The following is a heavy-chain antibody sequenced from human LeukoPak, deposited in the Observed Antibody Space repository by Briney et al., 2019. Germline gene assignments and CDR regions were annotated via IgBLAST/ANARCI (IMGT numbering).Heavy chain of an antibody. CDR1: EFTFSTYW. Sequence: GGSLRLSCVASEFTFSTYWMTWVRQAPGKGLEWVANINQDGSEKNYVDSVKGRFTVSRDNAKNSLFLQMNSLRAEDTAVYYCARAWNALAVAGTAYYYYMDVWGKGTTVTVSS. CDR2: INQDGSEK. J-gene: IGHJ6*03. D-gene: IGHD6-19*01. V-gene: IGHV3-7*01. CDR3: ARAWNALAVAGTAYYYYMDV.